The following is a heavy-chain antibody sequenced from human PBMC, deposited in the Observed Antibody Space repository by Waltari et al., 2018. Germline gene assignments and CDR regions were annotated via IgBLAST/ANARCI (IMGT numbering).Heavy chain of an antibody. CDR3: TRGVRLEAAWVSYNWFDT. J-gene: IGHJ5*02. CDR2: ISNSGSFV. Sequence: QLVDSGGGLVKPGGSLRLSCAASGFIFSSYSMHWVRQAPGKGQEWVSSISNSGSFVYYGDSVKGRFTISRDNAKNSLSLQMNNLRVEDTAVYYCTRGVRLEAAWVSYNWFDTWGQGTLVTVSS. V-gene: IGHV3-21*01. D-gene: IGHD3-16*01. CDR1: GFIFSSYS.